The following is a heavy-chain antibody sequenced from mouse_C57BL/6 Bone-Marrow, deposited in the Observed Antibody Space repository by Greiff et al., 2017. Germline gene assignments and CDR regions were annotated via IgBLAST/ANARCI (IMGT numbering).Heavy chain of an antibody. CDR1: GYTFTDYE. CDR3: TRGGWLLRWFAY. D-gene: IGHD2-3*01. CDR2: IDPETGGT. J-gene: IGHJ3*01. V-gene: IGHV1-15*01. Sequence: QVQLQQSGAELVRPGASVTLSCKASGYTFTDYEMHWVKQTPVHGLEWIGAIDPETGGTAYNQKFKGKAILTADKSSSTAYMELRSLTSEESAVYYCTRGGWLLRWFAYWGQGTLVTVSA.